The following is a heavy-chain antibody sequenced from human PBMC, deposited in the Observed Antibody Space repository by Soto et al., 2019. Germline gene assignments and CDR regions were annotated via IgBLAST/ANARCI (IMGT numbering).Heavy chain of an antibody. Sequence: GESLKISCQASGYRFTSYWIAWVRQMPGKGLEWVGIIYPGDSDVKYSPSSEGHITISVDRSDSIAYLEWTSLKASDTAMYFCARHFDSSGYYPDYWGQGTLVTVPQ. J-gene: IGHJ4*02. CDR2: IYPGDSDV. CDR3: ARHFDSSGYYPDY. D-gene: IGHD3-22*01. CDR1: GYRFTSYW. V-gene: IGHV5-51*01.